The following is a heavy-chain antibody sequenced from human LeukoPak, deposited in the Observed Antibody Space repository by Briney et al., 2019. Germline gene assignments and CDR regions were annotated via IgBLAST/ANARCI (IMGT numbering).Heavy chain of an antibody. D-gene: IGHD2-8*01. CDR1: GGSITSSGYY. CDR2: IHYSGTT. J-gene: IGHJ4*02. CDR3: ARPDIN. V-gene: IGHV4-39*01. Sequence: PSETLSLTCTISGGSITSSGYYWGWIRQPPGKGLEWIASIHYSGTTYYNPSLQSRVTISIDTSRTQFSLRLRSVTAADTAIYYCARPDINWGQGTLVTVSS.